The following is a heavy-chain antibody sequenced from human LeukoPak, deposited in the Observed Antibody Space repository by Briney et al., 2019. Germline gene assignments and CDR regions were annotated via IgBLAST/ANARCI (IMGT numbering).Heavy chain of an antibody. V-gene: IGHV3-33*01. D-gene: IGHD6-19*01. CDR1: GFTFRSFG. CDR3: ARRFISGWHLDY. Sequence: PGRSLRLSCAASGFTFRSFGMHWVRQAPCKGLEWVALIWYDGSEAYYADPVKGRFTISRDSSKNTLYLQMNSLRPEDTAVYYCARRFISGWHLDYWGQGTLVSVSS. J-gene: IGHJ4*02. CDR2: IWYDGSEA.